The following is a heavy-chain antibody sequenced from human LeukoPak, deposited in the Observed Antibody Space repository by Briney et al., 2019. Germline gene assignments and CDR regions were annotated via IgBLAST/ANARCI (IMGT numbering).Heavy chain of an antibody. CDR3: ARESRYYYDSSGYFNY. CDR1: GGSISSYY. Sequence: SETLSLTCTVSGGSISSYYWSWIRQPPGKGLEWIGYIYYSGSTNYNPSLKSRVTISVDTSKNQFSLKLSSVTAADTAVYYCARESRYYYDSSGYFNYWGQGTLVTVSS. J-gene: IGHJ4*02. V-gene: IGHV4-59*01. CDR2: IYYSGST. D-gene: IGHD3-22*01.